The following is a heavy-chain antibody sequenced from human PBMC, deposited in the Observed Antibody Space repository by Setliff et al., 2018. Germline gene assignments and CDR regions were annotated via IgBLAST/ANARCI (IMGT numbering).Heavy chain of an antibody. CDR1: GYSISSGYY. CDR2: IYHSGST. Sequence: SETLSLTCAVSGYSISSGYYWGWIRQPPGKGLEWIGSIYHSGSTYYNPSLKSRVTISVDTSKNQFSLKLSSVTAADTAVYYCARGSSGFEYTFDYWGQGTLVTV. V-gene: IGHV4-38-2*01. CDR3: ARGSSGFEYTFDY. D-gene: IGHD6-19*01. J-gene: IGHJ4*02.